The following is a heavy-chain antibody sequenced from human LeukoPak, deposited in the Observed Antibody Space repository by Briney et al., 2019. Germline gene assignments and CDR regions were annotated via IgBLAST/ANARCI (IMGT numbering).Heavy chain of an antibody. CDR3: GRYFPSGIHY. CDR2: IFYSGTT. CDR1: GGSISSNSYY. V-gene: IGHV4-39*01. Sequence: SETLSLTCTVSGGSISSNSYYWGWIRQPPGKGLEWIGSIFYSGTTYYNPSLKSRVTISVDTSKNQFSLKLGSVTAADTAVFYCGRYFPSGIHYWGHGTLITVSS. J-gene: IGHJ4*01. D-gene: IGHD2/OR15-2a*01.